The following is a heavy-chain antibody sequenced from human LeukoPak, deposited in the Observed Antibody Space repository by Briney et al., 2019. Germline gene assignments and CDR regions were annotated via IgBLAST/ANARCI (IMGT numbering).Heavy chain of an antibody. V-gene: IGHV1-46*01. D-gene: IGHD5-24*01. Sequence: ASVKASCKVSGYTFTSYYMHWVRQAPRQGLEWMGIINPSGGSTSYAQKFQGRVTMTRHMSTSTAYMELSSLRSEDMAVYYCARGRYGYKGLFDYWGQGTLVTVSS. CDR3: ARGRYGYKGLFDY. CDR1: GYTFTSYY. CDR2: INPSGGST. J-gene: IGHJ4*02.